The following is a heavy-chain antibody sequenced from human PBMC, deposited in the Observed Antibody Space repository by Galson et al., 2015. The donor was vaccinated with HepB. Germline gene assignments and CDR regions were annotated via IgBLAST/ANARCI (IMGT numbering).Heavy chain of an antibody. D-gene: IGHD5-24*01. CDR3: ASRRDGYLDAFDI. V-gene: IGHV3-53*01. Sequence: SLRLSCAASGFTVSSNYMSWVRQAPGKGLEWVSVIYSGGSTYYADSVKGRFTISRDNSKNTLYLQMNSLRAEDTAVYYCASRRDGYLDAFDIWGQGTMVTVSS. CDR2: IYSGGST. CDR1: GFTVSSNY. J-gene: IGHJ3*02.